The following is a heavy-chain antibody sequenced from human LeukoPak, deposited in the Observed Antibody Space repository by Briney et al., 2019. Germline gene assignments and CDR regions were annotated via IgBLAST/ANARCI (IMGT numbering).Heavy chain of an antibody. D-gene: IGHD1-26*01. CDR1: GFTFSSYS. V-gene: IGHV3-48*01. CDR3: ARGQDSGSYYSAFDI. Sequence: PGGSLRLSCAASGFTFSSYSMNWVRQAPGKGLEWVSYISSRSSTIYYADSVKGRFTISRDNAKNSLYLQMNSLRAEDTAVYYCARGQDSGSYYSAFDIWGQGTTVTVSS. J-gene: IGHJ3*02. CDR2: ISSRSSTI.